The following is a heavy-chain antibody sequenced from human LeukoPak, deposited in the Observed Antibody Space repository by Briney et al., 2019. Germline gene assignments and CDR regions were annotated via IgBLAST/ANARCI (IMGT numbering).Heavy chain of an antibody. Sequence: SETLSLTCTVSGGSISSSSYYWGWIRQPPGKGLEWIGSIYYSGSTYYNPSLKSRVTISVDTSKNQFSLKLSSVTAADTAVYYCARLVHSSGWPRSPNHFDYWGQGTLVTVSS. CDR3: ARLVHSSGWPRSPNHFDY. J-gene: IGHJ4*02. D-gene: IGHD6-19*01. CDR2: IYYSGST. CDR1: GGSISSSSYY. V-gene: IGHV4-39*01.